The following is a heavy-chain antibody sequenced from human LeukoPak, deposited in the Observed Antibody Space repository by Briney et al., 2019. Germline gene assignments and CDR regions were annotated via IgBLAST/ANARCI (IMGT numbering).Heavy chain of an antibody. CDR1: GFTFSSYA. CDR2: ISGSGGST. J-gene: IGHJ3*02. CDR3: AKSRGYSYGYGGEAFDI. D-gene: IGHD5-18*01. V-gene: IGHV3-23*01. Sequence: GGSLRLSCAASGFTFSSYAMSWVRQAPGKGLEWGSAISGSGGSTYYADSVQGRFTISRDISKNTLYLQMNSLRAEDTAAYSCAKSRGYSYGYGGEAFDIWGQGTMVTVSS.